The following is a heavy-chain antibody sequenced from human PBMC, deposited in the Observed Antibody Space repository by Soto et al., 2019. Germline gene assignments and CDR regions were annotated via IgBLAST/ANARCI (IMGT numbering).Heavy chain of an antibody. CDR1: GFTFDDYA. V-gene: IGHV3-9*01. Sequence: EVPLVESGGGLVQPGRSLRLSCAASGFTFDDYALHWVRQVPGKGLEWVSGISWNSVAIHYADSVKGRFTISRDNAKNSLYLQMNNLRGEDTALYYCAKATRLTDTGSDWGQGTLVTVSS. CDR2: ISWNSVAI. D-gene: IGHD2-8*02. J-gene: IGHJ4*02. CDR3: AKATRLTDTGSD.